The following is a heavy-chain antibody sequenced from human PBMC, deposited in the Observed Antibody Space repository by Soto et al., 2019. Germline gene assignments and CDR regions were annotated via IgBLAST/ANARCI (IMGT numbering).Heavy chain of an antibody. Sequence: QVQLVQSGAEVKKPGASVKVSCKASGYTFTGYYMHWVRQAPGQGLEWMGWINPNSGGTNYAQKFQGWVTMNRETSISTAYMELSRLRSDDTAVYYCARGPQYCSGGSCFLKHYYGMDVWGQGTTVTVSS. V-gene: IGHV1-2*04. D-gene: IGHD2-15*01. CDR1: GYTFTGYY. J-gene: IGHJ6*02. CDR3: ARGPQYCSGGSCFLKHYYGMDV. CDR2: INPNSGGT.